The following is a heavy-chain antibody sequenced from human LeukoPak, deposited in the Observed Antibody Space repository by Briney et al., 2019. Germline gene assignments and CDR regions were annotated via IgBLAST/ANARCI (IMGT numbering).Heavy chain of an antibody. Sequence: GGSLRLSCAASGFTFSSYAMSWVRQAPGKGLEWVSAISGSGGSTYYADSVKERFTISRDNSKNTLYLQMNSVRAEDTAVYYCEKYITGTPYFDPWGQGTLVTVSS. CDR2: ISGSGGST. V-gene: IGHV3-23*01. CDR3: EKYITGTPYFDP. J-gene: IGHJ5*02. CDR1: GFTFSSYA. D-gene: IGHD1-7*01.